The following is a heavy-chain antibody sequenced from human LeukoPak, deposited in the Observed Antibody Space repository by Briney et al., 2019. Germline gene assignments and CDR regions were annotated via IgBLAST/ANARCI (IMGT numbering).Heavy chain of an antibody. J-gene: IGHJ4*02. D-gene: IGHD3-3*02. V-gene: IGHV3-74*01. CDR1: GFTFSSYW. CDR2: INSDGSST. CDR3: ARDGILGSHDC. Sequence: PGGSLRLSCAASGFTFSSYWMHWVRHAPGKGLVWVSRINSDGSSTSYADSVKGRFTISRDNAKNTVSLQMNSLRAEDTAMYYCARDGILGSHDCWGQGTLVTVSS.